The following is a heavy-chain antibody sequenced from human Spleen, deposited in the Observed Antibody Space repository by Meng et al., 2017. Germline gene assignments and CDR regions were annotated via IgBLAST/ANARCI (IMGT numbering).Heavy chain of an antibody. J-gene: IGHJ4*02. Sequence: QVQLVQSGAEVKKPGASVKVSCKTSGYTFTGNYIHWVRQAPGQGLEWMGRINPNTGGTNYAQKFQGRVTMTRDTSISTAYMELSRLTSDDTAVYYCARDRRVAGDYWGQGSLVTVSS. CDR2: INPNTGGT. D-gene: IGHD2-15*01. CDR3: ARDRRVAGDY. V-gene: IGHV1-2*06. CDR1: GYTFTGNY.